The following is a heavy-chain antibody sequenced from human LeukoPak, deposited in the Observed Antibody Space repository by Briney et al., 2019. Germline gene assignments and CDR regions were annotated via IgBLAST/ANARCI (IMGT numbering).Heavy chain of an antibody. D-gene: IGHD3-22*01. CDR1: GGSFSGYY. CDR2: INHSGST. V-gene: IGHV4-34*01. J-gene: IGHJ4*02. Sequence: SETLSLTCAVYGGSFSGYYWSWIRQPPGKGLEWIGEINHSGSTNYNPSLKSRVTISVDTSKNQFSLKLSSVTAADTAVYYCARVGYDSSGYYYDYWGQGTLVTVSS. CDR3: ARVGYDSSGYYYDY.